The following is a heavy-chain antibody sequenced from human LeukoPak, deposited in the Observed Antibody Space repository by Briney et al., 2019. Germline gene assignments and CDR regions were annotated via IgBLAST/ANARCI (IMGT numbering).Heavy chain of an antibody. D-gene: IGHD6-19*01. CDR3: ASTNRRGIAVAGTDY. CDR1: GGTFSIYA. CDR2: IIPILGIA. J-gene: IGHJ4*02. Sequence: ASVKVSFKASGGTFSIYAISWVRQAPGQGLEWMGRIIPILGIANYAQKFQGRVTITADKSTSTAYMELSSLRSEDTAVYYCASTNRRGIAVAGTDYWGQGTLVTVSS. V-gene: IGHV1-69*04.